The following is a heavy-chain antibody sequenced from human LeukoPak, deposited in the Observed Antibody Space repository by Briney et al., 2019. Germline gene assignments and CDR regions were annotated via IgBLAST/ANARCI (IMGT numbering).Heavy chain of an antibody. J-gene: IGHJ5*02. Sequence: GGSLRLSCAASGFTFSSYGMHWVRQAPGKGLEWVAVISYDGSNKYHADSVKGRFTISRDNSKNTLYLQMNSLRAEDTAVYYCAKDTTLETWGQGTLVTVSS. CDR2: ISYDGSNK. CDR3: AKDTTLET. CDR1: GFTFSSYG. V-gene: IGHV3-30*18. D-gene: IGHD3-3*01.